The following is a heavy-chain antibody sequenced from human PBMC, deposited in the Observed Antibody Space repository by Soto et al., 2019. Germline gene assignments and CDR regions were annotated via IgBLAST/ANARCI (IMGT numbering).Heavy chain of an antibody. D-gene: IGHD3-3*01. J-gene: IGHJ4*02. CDR1: GFTFSSYA. V-gene: IGHV3-23*01. CDR2: ISGSGGST. CDR3: AKLEFRGPGRDY. Sequence: LRLSCAASGFTFSSYAMSWVRQAPGKGLEWVSAISGSGGSTYYADSVKGRFTISRDNSKNTLYLQMNSLRAEDTAVYYCAKLEFRGPGRDYWGQGTLVTVSS.